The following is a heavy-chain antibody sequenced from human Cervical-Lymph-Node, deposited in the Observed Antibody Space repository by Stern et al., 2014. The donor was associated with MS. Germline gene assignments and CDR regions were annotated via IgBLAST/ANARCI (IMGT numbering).Heavy chain of an antibody. J-gene: IGHJ4*02. CDR1: GFSLSDSGVG. CDR3: AHTSRGNYGDAFDF. V-gene: IGHV2-5*02. Sequence: QITLKESGPTLVQPPQTLTLTCSFSGFSLSDSGVGVGWFRQPPGKALEGLALMHWDEYKSYSPSLTSRLSITKDTSKNQVVFTMTNLGPVDSATYYCAHTSRGNYGDAFDFWGQGTLVTVSS. CDR2: MHWDEYK. D-gene: IGHD4-17*01.